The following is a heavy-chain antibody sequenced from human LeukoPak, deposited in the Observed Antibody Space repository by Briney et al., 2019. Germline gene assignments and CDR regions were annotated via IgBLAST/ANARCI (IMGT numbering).Heavy chain of an antibody. CDR1: GGTFSSYA. V-gene: IGHV1-69*13. CDR3: ARAKYYYDSSGYSGRQYYYYGMDV. Sequence: ASVKVSCKASGGTFSSYAISWVRQAPGQGLEWMGGIIPIFGTASYAQKLQGRVTITADESTSTAYMELSSLRSEDTAVYYCARAKYYYDSSGYSGRQYYYYGMDVWGQGTTVTVSS. D-gene: IGHD3-22*01. J-gene: IGHJ6*02. CDR2: IIPIFGTA.